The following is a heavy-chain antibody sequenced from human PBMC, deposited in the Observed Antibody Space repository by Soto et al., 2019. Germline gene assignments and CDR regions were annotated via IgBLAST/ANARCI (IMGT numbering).Heavy chain of an antibody. CDR1: GYTFTGYY. CDR3: ARSLSSSSWYGYYYYYGMDV. D-gene: IGHD6-13*01. CDR2: INPNSGGT. J-gene: IGHJ6*02. Sequence: ASVKASCKASGYTFTGYYMHWVRQAPGQGLEWMGWINPNSGGTNYAQKFQGWVTMTRDTSISTAYMELSRLRSDDTAVYYCARSLSSSSWYGYYYYYGMDVWGQGTTVTVSS. V-gene: IGHV1-2*04.